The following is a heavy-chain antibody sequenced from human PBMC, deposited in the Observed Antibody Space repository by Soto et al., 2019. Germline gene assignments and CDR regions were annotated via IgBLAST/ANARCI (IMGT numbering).Heavy chain of an antibody. CDR3: ARSHDILTGFSSPHFDY. J-gene: IGHJ4*02. D-gene: IGHD3-9*01. CDR2: IYYSGST. CDR1: GGSISSYY. V-gene: IGHV4-59*01. Sequence: SETLSLTCTVSGGSISSYYWSWIRQPPGKGLEWIGYIYYSGSTNYNPSLKSRVTLSVDTSKNQFSLKLSSVTAADTAVYYCARSHDILTGFSSPHFDYWGQGTLVTVSS.